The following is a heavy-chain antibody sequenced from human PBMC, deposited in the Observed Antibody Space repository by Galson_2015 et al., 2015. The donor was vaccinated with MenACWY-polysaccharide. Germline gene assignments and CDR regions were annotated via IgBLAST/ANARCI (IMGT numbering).Heavy chain of an antibody. J-gene: IGHJ4*02. V-gene: IGHV3-48*01. Sequence: SLRLSCAASGFSFSFYSMNWVRQAPGKGLEWVSYITTSSSTMYYKDSVKGRFTISRDNAKNSLSLQMNSLRAEDTAVYYCARESFGDYIDYWGQRTLVTVSS. CDR2: ITTSSSTM. D-gene: IGHD3-10*01. CDR1: GFSFSFYS. CDR3: ARESFGDYIDY.